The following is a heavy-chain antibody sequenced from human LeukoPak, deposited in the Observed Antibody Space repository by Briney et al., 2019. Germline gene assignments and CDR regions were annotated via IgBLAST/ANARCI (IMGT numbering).Heavy chain of an antibody. CDR3: AKTSLSDPSGHYYYMDV. J-gene: IGHJ6*03. V-gene: IGHV3-23*01. CDR2: ITASGTDT. Sequence: GGSLRLSCTASGFSVSTYPMAWVRQAPGKGLQWVSTITASGTDTFYADSVKARFTISRDNSQNTVSLQLNNLRIEDTALYYCAKTSLSDPSGHYYYMDVWGKGTTVTVSS. D-gene: IGHD3-3*01. CDR1: GFSVSTYP.